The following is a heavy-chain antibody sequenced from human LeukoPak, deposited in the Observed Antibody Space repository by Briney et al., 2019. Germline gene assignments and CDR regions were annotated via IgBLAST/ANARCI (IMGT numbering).Heavy chain of an antibody. CDR1: GYTFTSYD. V-gene: IGHV1-8*01. J-gene: IGHJ4*02. D-gene: IGHD4-17*01. Sequence: ASVKVSCKASGYTFTSYDINWVRQATGQGLEWMGWMNPNNGNTGYAQKFQGRVTMTRNTSISTAYMELSSLRSEDTAVYYCARSGVRHGDYVNYWGQGTLVTVSS. CDR2: MNPNNGNT. CDR3: ARSGVRHGDYVNY.